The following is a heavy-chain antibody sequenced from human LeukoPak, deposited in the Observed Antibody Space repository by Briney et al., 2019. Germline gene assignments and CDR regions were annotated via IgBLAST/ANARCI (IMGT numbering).Heavy chain of an antibody. D-gene: IGHD6-6*01. V-gene: IGHV4-39*02. J-gene: IGHJ4*02. Sequence: SETLSLTCTVSGGSISSSSYYWGWIRQPPGKGLEWSGSIYYSGSTYYNPSLKSRVTISVDTSKNQFSLKLSSVTAADTAVYYCARERRSLRSIAARPIDYWGQGTLVTVSS. CDR1: GGSISSSSYY. CDR2: IYYSGST. CDR3: ARERRSLRSIAARPIDY.